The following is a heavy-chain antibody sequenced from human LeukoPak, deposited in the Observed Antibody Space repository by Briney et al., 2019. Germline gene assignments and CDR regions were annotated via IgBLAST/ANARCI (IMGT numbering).Heavy chain of an antibody. Sequence: GGSLRLSCAASGFSFISYGMHWVGKAPGKGLEWVGVISDDGRSKGYADSVKGRFTISRDNSKDTLYLQMNSLRAEDTAVYYCAKRPSDYGDYVSYFDYWGQGTLVTVSS. CDR3: AKRPSDYGDYVSYFDY. V-gene: IGHV3-30*18. CDR2: ISDDGRSK. CDR1: GFSFISYG. J-gene: IGHJ4*02. D-gene: IGHD4-17*01.